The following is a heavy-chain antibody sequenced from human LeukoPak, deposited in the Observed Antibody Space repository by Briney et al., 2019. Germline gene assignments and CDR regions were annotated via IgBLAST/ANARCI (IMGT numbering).Heavy chain of an antibody. D-gene: IGHD3-22*01. CDR3: ARVSGYYYDSSGLFDY. J-gene: IGHJ4*02. CDR2: LYYSGRT. Sequence: SETLSLTCTVSGGSISSGSYYWGWIRQPPGKGLEWIGSLYYSGRTYYNPSLKSRVTILVDTSKNQFSLKLRSVTAADTAVYYCARVSGYYYDSSGLFDYWGQGTLVTVSS. V-gene: IGHV4-39*07. CDR1: GGSISSGSYY.